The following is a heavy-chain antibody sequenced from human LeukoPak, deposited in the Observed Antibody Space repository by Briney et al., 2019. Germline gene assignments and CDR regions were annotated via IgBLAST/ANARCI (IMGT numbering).Heavy chain of an antibody. CDR1: GFTFSSYG. D-gene: IGHD3-22*01. CDR2: ISGSGVGT. V-gene: IGHV3-23*01. CDR3: AKSRSGYYYKSFDP. J-gene: IGHJ5*02. Sequence: GGSLRLSCAASGFTFSSYGMTWVRQAPGKGLEWVSRISGSGVGTYYADSVKGRFTISRDNSKNTLYLQMNSLRAEDTAIYYCAKSRSGYYYKSFDPWGQGTLVTVSS.